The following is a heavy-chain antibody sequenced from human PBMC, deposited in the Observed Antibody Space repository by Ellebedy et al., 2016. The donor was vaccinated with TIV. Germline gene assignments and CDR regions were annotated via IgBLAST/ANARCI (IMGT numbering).Heavy chain of an antibody. J-gene: IGHJ4*02. V-gene: IGHV1-18*01. Sequence: ASVKVSXXASGYTFTSYGISWVRQAPGQGLEWMGWISAYNGNTNYAQKLQGRVTMTTDTSTSTAYMELSSLRSEDTAVYYCARVPDDSSGYHFDYWGQGTLVTVSS. CDR2: ISAYNGNT. CDR3: ARVPDDSSGYHFDY. D-gene: IGHD3-22*01. CDR1: GYTFTSYG.